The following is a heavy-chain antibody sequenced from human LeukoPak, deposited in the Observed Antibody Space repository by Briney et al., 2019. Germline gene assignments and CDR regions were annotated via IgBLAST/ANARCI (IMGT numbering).Heavy chain of an antibody. J-gene: IGHJ4*02. CDR1: GGSISSYY. Sequence: SETLSLTCTVSGGSISSYYWSWIRQPAGKGLEWIGRIYTSGSTNYNPSLKSRVTMSVDTSKNQFSLKLSSVTAADTAVYYCAREKYGSGSSHYFDYWGQGTLVTVSS. CDR2: IYTSGST. V-gene: IGHV4-4*07. CDR3: AREKYGSGSSHYFDY. D-gene: IGHD3-10*01.